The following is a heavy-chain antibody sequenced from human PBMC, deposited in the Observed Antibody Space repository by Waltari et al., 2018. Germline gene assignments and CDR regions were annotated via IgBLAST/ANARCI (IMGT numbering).Heavy chain of an antibody. Sequence: EVRLVESGGGLVKPGGSLRLSCAASGFTFSSYAMNWVRQAPGKGLEWVACLSASGSRTFYAASVKGRFTISRDNSNNTLYAQMTILTPEDTATYYCAMSLTVLVRADHWGQGTLVAVSS. J-gene: IGHJ4*02. D-gene: IGHD1-26*01. CDR3: AMSLTVLVRADH. CDR1: GFTFSSYA. V-gene: IGHV3-23*04. CDR2: LSASGSRT.